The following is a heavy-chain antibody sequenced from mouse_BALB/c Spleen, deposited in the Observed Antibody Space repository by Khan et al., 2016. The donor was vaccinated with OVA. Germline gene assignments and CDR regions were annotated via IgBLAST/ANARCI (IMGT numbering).Heavy chain of an antibody. V-gene: IGHV5-9-3*01. CDR3: ARRGYDEAFFDY. CDR2: ISSAGSYT. CDR1: AFTFSYYA. D-gene: IGHD2-14*01. J-gene: IGHJ2*01. Sequence: EVELVESGGGLVKPGGSLKLSCAASAFTFSYYAVSWVRQTPATRLEWVATISSAGSYTYYPASVKGRFIISRDNAKNSLYLQMYSLRSEDTTMYYCARRGYDEAFFDYWGQVTTLTVSS.